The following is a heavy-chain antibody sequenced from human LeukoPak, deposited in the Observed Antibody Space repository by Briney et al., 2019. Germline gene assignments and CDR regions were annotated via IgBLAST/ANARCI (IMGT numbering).Heavy chain of an antibody. V-gene: IGHV1-2*02. J-gene: IGHJ3*02. CDR2: INANSGGT. CDR3: ARDGSGSPYDAFDI. D-gene: IGHD3-10*01. CDR1: GYTFTGYY. Sequence: ASVKASCKASGYTFTGYYMHWVRQAPGQGLEWMGWINANSGGTNYAQKFQGRVTMTRDTSISTAYMELSRLTSDDTAVYYCARDGSGSPYDAFDIWGQGTMVTVSS.